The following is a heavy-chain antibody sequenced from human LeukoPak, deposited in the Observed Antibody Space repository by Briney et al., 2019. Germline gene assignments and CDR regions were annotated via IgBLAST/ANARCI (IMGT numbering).Heavy chain of an antibody. CDR2: TYYRSKWYN. J-gene: IGHJ4*02. D-gene: IGHD6-19*01. CDR3: ARDFGTTGWHTFDY. V-gene: IGHV6-1*01. Sequence: SQTLSLTCVVSGDSVSSKNGAWNWIRQSPTRGLEWLGRTYYRSKWYNDYAESMEGRMTISQDTSKNQYSLHLNSVTPDDTAVYYCARDFGTTGWHTFDYWGQGTLVTVSS. CDR1: GDSVSSKNGA.